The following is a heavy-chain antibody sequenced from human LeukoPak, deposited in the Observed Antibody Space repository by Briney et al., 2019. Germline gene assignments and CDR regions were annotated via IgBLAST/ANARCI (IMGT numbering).Heavy chain of an antibody. CDR2: ISYDGSNK. Sequence: GGSLRLSCAASGFTFSSYAMHWVRQAPGKGLEWVAVISYDGSNKYYADSVKGRFTISRDNSKNTLYLQMNSLRAEDTAVYYCARGLIVVVPAADYWGQGTLVTVSS. CDR1: GFTFSSYA. D-gene: IGHD2-2*01. CDR3: ARGLIVVVPAADY. J-gene: IGHJ4*02. V-gene: IGHV3-30-3*01.